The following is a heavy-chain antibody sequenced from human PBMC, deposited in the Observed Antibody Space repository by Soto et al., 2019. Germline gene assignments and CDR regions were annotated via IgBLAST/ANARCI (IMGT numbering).Heavy chain of an antibody. J-gene: IGHJ4*02. V-gene: IGHV3-48*01. CDR3: AKDTDFRDSSGYYVFDD. CDR2: ISSSSSTI. Sequence: GGSLRLSCAASRLTFSIYSMNWFRQAPGKGLEWVSYISSSSSTIYYADSVKGRFTISRDNAKNSLYLQMNSLRAEDTAVYHCAKDTDFRDSSGYYVFDDWGQGTLVTVSS. D-gene: IGHD3-22*01. CDR1: RLTFSIYS.